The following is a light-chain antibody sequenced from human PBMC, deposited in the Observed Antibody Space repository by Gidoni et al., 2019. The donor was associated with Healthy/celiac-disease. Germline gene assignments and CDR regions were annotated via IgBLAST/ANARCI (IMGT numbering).Light chain of an antibody. CDR1: QSVSSSY. Sequence: EIVLTQSPGTLSLSPGERATLSCRASQSVSSSYLAWYQQKPGQAPRLLIYGASSRATGIPDRFSGSGSGTDFTLTISRLEPEDFAVYYCQQHGRSPMDTFGQGTKLEIK. CDR2: GAS. J-gene: IGKJ2*01. V-gene: IGKV3-20*01. CDR3: QQHGRSPMDT.